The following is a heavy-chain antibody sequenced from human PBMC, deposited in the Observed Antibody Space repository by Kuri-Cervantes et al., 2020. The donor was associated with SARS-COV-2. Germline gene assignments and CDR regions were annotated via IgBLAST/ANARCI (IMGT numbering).Heavy chain of an antibody. CDR1: GYTFTSYA. D-gene: IGHD2-2*01. Sequence: ASVKVSCKASGYTFTSYAMHWVRQAPGQRLEWMGWINAGNGNTKYSQKFQGRVTITRDTSASTAYMELSSLRSEDTAVYYCARSDIVVVPAAIRYNWFDPWGQGSLVTVSS. CDR2: INAGNGNT. CDR3: ARSDIVVVPAAIRYNWFDP. V-gene: IGHV1-3*01. J-gene: IGHJ5*02.